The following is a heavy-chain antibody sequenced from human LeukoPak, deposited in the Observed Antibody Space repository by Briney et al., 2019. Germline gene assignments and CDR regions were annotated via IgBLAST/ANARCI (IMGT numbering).Heavy chain of an antibody. D-gene: IGHD5-18*01. CDR2: IYYSGST. CDR1: GVSISSSSYY. V-gene: IGHV4-39*07. CDR3: ARAFTAMERFDY. Sequence: SETLSLTCTVSGVSISSSSYYWGWIRQPPGKGREWIGSIYYSGSTYYNPSLKSRVTISVDTSKNQFSLKLSSVTAADTAVYYCARAFTAMERFDYWGQGTLVTVSS. J-gene: IGHJ4*02.